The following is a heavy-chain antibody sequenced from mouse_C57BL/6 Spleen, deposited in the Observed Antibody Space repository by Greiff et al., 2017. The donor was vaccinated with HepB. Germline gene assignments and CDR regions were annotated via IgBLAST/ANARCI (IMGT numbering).Heavy chain of an antibody. CDR3: ARYSFYAMDY. Sequence: QVQLQQPGAELVKPGASVKLSCKASGYTFTSYWMHWVKQRPGQGLEWIGMIHPNSGSTNYNEKFKSRATLTVDKSSSTAYMQLSSLTSEDSAVYYCARYSFYAMDYWGQGTSVTVSS. CDR2: IHPNSGST. J-gene: IGHJ4*01. V-gene: IGHV1-64*01. CDR1: GYTFTSYW.